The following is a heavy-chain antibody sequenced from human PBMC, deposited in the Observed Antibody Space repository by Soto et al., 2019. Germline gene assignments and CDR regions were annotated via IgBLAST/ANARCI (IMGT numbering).Heavy chain of an antibody. Sequence: XSVKVSCKASGYTFTSSYIHWVRQAPGQGLEWMGIINPTGGSTTYAQKFQGRVTMTTDTSTSTAYIELSSLRSEDTAAYYCARLGFVDYGDYTTDYWGQGDLVTVSS. J-gene: IGHJ4*02. CDR2: INPTGGST. V-gene: IGHV1-46*01. CDR3: ARLGFVDYGDYTTDY. D-gene: IGHD4-17*01. CDR1: GYTFTSSY.